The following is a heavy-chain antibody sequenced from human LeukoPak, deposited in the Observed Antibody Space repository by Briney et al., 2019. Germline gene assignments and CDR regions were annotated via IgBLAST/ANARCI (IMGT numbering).Heavy chain of an antibody. V-gene: IGHV3-9*01. D-gene: IGHD6-13*01. J-gene: IGHJ4*02. CDR3: AKSSDPGSGVWDSSSWYYFDY. CDR1: GFTFDDYA. CDR2: ISWNSGSI. Sequence: AGGSLRLSCAASGFTFDDYAMHWVRQAPGKGLEWVSGISWNSGSIGYADSVKGRFTISRDNAKNSLYLQMNSLRAEDTALYYCAKSSDPGSGVWDSSSWYYFDYWGQGTLVTVSS.